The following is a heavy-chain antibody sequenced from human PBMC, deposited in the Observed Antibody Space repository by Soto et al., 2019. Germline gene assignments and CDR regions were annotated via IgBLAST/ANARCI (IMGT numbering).Heavy chain of an antibody. CDR3: AKDEGVGGTLGLFDY. Sequence: QVQLVESGGGAVQPGESLRLSCVASGFDFTYYAMHWVRQAPGKGLESVAVMSSDGSKIHHTDSVKGRLTISRDNPKNTLFLQMNSLRKEDTAVYFCAKDEGVGGTLGLFDYWGQGTLVCVSS. CDR2: MSSDGSKI. V-gene: IGHV3-30*18. CDR1: GFDFTYYA. D-gene: IGHD1-26*01. J-gene: IGHJ4*02.